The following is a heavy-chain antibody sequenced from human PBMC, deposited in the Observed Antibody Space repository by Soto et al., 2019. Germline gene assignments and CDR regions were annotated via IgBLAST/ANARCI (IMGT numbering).Heavy chain of an antibody. Sequence: GGSLRLSCAASGSSFRDYYMSWIRQSPWKGLEWLSYITSSSSYTHYADSVKGRFTISRDNAKNSLYLQMNSLRAEDTAVYYYTGGQENLAVNIDNWAKGTPVTAPS. CDR1: GSSFRDYY. J-gene: IGHJ4*02. CDR3: TGGQENLAVNIDN. V-gene: IGHV3-11*03. CDR2: ITSSSSYT. D-gene: IGHD2-8*02.